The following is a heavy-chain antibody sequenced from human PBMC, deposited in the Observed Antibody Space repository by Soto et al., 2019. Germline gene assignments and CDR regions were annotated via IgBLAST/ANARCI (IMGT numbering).Heavy chain of an antibody. CDR2: IYSSGTT. CDR3: ARGDGDYVDH. CDR1: GGSISDYY. Sequence: QVQLQESGPGLVKPSEILSLTCTVSGGSISDYYWSWIRQPAGKGLEYIGRIYSSGTTNYNPSLKSRITMSLDTSKSEFSLQVTSVTAADTAVYYCARGDGDYVDHWGQGTLVTVSS. J-gene: IGHJ4*02. D-gene: IGHD4-17*01. V-gene: IGHV4-4*07.